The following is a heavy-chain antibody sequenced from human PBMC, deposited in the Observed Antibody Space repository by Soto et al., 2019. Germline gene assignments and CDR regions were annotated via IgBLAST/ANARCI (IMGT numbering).Heavy chain of an antibody. J-gene: IGHJ6*02. CDR1: GGTFSSYA. D-gene: IGHD2-15*01. CDR3: ARAEMKSGGSYYYYGMDV. CDR2: IIPILGIA. V-gene: IGHV1-69*10. Sequence: ASVKVSCKASGGTFSSYAISWVRQAPGQGLEWMGGIIPILGIANYAQKFQGRVTITADKSTSTAYMELSSLRSEDTAVYYCARAEMKSGGSYYYYGMDVWGQGTTVTVSS.